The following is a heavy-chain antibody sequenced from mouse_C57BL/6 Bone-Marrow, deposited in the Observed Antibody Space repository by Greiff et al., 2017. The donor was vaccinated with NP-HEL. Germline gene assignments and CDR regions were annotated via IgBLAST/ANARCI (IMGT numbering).Heavy chain of an antibody. CDR1: GFNIKDDY. V-gene: IGHV14-4*01. D-gene: IGHD6-5*01. J-gene: IGHJ2*01. CDR2: IDPENGDT. CDR3: TAYYFDY. Sequence: QLKQSGAELVRPGASVKLSCTASGFNIKDDYMHWVKQRPEQGLEWIGWIDPENGDTEYASKFQGKATITADTSSNTAYLQLSSLTSEDTAVYYCTAYYFDYWGQGTTLTVSS.